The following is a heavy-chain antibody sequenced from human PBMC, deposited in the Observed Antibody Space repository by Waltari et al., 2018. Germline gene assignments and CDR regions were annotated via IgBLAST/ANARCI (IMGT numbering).Heavy chain of an antibody. CDR3: ARSVYPYYFDY. CDR1: VFTFSDYW. Sequence: EVQLVESGGGLVQPGGSLRLSCAASVFTFSDYWMHWVRQVPGKGLVWVSRFNNDGRTTAYADSVKGRFTISRDNAKNMLFLQMNSLRAEDMAIYYCARSVYPYYFDYWGQGTLVTVSS. V-gene: IGHV3-74*01. CDR2: FNNDGRTT. J-gene: IGHJ4*02.